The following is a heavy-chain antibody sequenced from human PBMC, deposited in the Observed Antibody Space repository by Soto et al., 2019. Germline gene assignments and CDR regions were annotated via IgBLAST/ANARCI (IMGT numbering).Heavy chain of an antibody. J-gene: IGHJ4*02. V-gene: IGHV3-23*01. Sequence: GVSLRLSCAASGFTFSSYAMSWVRQAPGKGLEWVSAISGSGGSTYYADSVKGRFTISRDNSKNTLYLQMNSLRAEDTAVYYCAKDPPEYCSGGSCWAFDYWGQGTLVTVSS. CDR3: AKDPPEYCSGGSCWAFDY. CDR2: ISGSGGST. D-gene: IGHD2-15*01. CDR1: GFTFSSYA.